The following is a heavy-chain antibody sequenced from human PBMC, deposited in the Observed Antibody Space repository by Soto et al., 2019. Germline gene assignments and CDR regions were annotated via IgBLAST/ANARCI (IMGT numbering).Heavy chain of an antibody. Sequence: EVQLVESGGGLVKPGGSLTLSCAASRFAFRSYNMNWVRQAPGKGLEWVASISSGSSNIYYADSVKGRFTISRDNAKNSQFLQMDSLRAEDSAVYYCASATVVAATFDFWGQGTLVTVSS. V-gene: IGHV3-21*01. CDR3: ASATVVAATFDF. CDR1: RFAFRSYN. D-gene: IGHD2-15*01. CDR2: ISSGSSNI. J-gene: IGHJ4*02.